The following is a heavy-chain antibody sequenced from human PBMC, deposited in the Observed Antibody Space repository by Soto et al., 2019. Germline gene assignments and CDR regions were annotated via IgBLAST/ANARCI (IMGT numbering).Heavy chain of an antibody. CDR1: GFTFSSYD. J-gene: IGHJ6*03. CDR3: ARARQLTLGGVIDRSYYYYYMDV. Sequence: GGSLRLSCAASGFTFSSYDMHWVRQATGKGLERVSAIGTAGDTYYPGSVKGRFTISRENAKNSLYLQMNSLRAGDTAVYYCARARQLTLGGVIDRSYYYYYMDVWGKGTTVTVSS. D-gene: IGHD3-16*02. V-gene: IGHV3-13*01. CDR2: IGTAGDT.